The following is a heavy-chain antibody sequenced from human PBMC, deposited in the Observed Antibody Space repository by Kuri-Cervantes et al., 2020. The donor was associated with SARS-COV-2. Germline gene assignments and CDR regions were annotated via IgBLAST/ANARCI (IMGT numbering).Heavy chain of an antibody. D-gene: IGHD3-3*01. CDR1: GGSISSYY. V-gene: IGHV4-34*01. CDR3: ARASTTIYGVLIALFSSNAFGI. Sequence: SETLSLTCTVSGGSISSYYWSWIRQAPGKGLEWIGEINHSGSANYSPSLKSRVTISVDTSKNQFSLRLSSVTAADTGVYYCARASTTIYGVLIALFSSNAFGIWGQGTMVTVSS. J-gene: IGHJ3*02. CDR2: INHSGSA.